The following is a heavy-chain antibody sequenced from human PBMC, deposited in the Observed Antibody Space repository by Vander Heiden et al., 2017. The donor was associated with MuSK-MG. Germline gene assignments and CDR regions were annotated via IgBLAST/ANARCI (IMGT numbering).Heavy chain of an antibody. Sequence: QVQLVQSGAEVKKPGASVKVSCKASGYTFTSYLMHWGRQAPGQGLGWLGIITPSGGSTSYAQKFQGRVTMTRDTSTSTVYMELSSLRSEDTAVYYCARDRSPAGVATSYYFDYWGQGTLVTVAS. J-gene: IGHJ4*02. CDR3: ARDRSPAGVATSYYFDY. V-gene: IGHV1-46*03. D-gene: IGHD5-12*01. CDR2: ITPSGGST. CDR1: GYTFTSYL.